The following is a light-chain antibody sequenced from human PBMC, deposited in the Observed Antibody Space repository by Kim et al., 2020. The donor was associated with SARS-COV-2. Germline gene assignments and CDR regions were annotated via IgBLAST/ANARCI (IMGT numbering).Light chain of an antibody. V-gene: IGKV1-39*01. J-gene: IGKJ1*01. CDR1: QNIASY. Sequence: DIQMTQSPSSLSSSVGDRFTITCRASQNIASYVNWFQQKPGNAPKLLIYAASSLQTGVSSRFRGSGSGRGFTLTITSLQRDDYATYHCQQSYSPPWTFGQGTKVDIK. CDR3: QQSYSPPWT. CDR2: AAS.